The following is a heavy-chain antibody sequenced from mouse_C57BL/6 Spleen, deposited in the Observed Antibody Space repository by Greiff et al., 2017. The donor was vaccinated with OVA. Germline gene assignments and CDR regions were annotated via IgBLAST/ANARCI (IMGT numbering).Heavy chain of an antibody. D-gene: IGHD1-1*01. V-gene: IGHV14-1*01. CDR1: GFNIKDYY. CDR3: TTSYGSSGWYFDV. CDR2: IDPEDGDT. J-gene: IGHJ1*03. Sequence: EVQLQQSGAELVRPGASVKLSCTASGFNIKDYYMHWVKQRPEQGLEWIGRIDPEDGDTEYAPKFQGKATMTADTSSNTAYLQLSSLTSEDTAVYYCTTSYGSSGWYFDVWGTGTTVTVSS.